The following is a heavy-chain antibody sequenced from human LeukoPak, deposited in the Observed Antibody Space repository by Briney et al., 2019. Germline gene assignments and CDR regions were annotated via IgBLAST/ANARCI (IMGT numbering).Heavy chain of an antibody. D-gene: IGHD3-10*01. CDR2: VYYSGTT. CDR3: ARRGSFNWFDP. J-gene: IGHJ5*02. CDR1: GGSISNYY. V-gene: IGHV4-59*01. Sequence: SSETLSLTCTVSGGSISNYYWNWNRQPPGKGLEWIGYVYYSGTTNYNPSLKSRVTISVDTSKNQFSLKLSSVTAADTAVYYCARRGSFNWFDPWGQGTLVTVSS.